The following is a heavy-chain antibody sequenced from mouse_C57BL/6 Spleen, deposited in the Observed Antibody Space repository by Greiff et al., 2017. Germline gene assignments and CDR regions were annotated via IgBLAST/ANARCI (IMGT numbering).Heavy chain of an antibody. V-gene: IGHV1-9*01. Sequence: QVQLKQSGAELMKPGASVKLSCMATGYTFTGYWIEWVKQRPGHGLEWIGEILPGSGSTNYNEKFKGKATFTADTSSNTAYMQLSSLTTEDSAIYYCARFGVYYSNYEAYWGQGTLVTVSA. CDR1: GYTFTGYW. J-gene: IGHJ3*01. D-gene: IGHD2-5*01. CDR2: ILPGSGST. CDR3: ARFGVYYSNYEAY.